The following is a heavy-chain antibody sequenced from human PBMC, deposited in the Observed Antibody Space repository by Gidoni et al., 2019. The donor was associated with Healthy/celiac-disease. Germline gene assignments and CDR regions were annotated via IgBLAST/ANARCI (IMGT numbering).Heavy chain of an antibody. CDR3: VGQDIVVVPAANPIDY. Sequence: QLQLQESVPGLVKPSETLSLTCTVSGCSISSSSYYWGWIRQPPGKGLEWIGSIYYSGSTYDNPSLKSRVTISVDTSKNQFSLKLSSVTAADTAVYYCVGQDIVVVPAANPIDYWGQGTLVTVSS. J-gene: IGHJ4*02. D-gene: IGHD2-2*01. V-gene: IGHV4-39*07. CDR1: GCSISSSSYY. CDR2: IYYSGST.